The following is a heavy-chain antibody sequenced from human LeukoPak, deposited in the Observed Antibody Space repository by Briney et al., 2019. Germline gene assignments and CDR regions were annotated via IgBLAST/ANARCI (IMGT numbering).Heavy chain of an antibody. V-gene: IGHV3-15*01. D-gene: IGHD3-10*01. CDR3: ATDLGLTMIRGVIVH. CDR1: GFPFTNAW. Sequence: GSLSLSCAASGFPFTNAWMTWVRQAPGKGLEWVGRIKSKGDGETTDYAAPVKGRFTMSRDDSKATLYLQMNSLKAEDTAVYYCATDLGLTMIRGVIVHWGQGALVTVSS. J-gene: IGHJ4*02. CDR2: IKSKGDGETT.